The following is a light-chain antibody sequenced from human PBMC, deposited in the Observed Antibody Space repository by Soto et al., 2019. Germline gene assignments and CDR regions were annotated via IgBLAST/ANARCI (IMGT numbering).Light chain of an antibody. CDR2: EVS. J-gene: IGLJ1*01. V-gene: IGLV2-14*01. CDR1: SSDVGYYGY. CDR3: SSYTSSSTLV. Sequence: QSALTQPASVSGSPGQSITISCSGTSSDVGYYGYVSWYQQHPGKAPKLMIYEVSHRPSGVSNRFSGSKSGNTASLTISGLQTEDEADYYCSSYTSSSTLVFGTGTKLTV.